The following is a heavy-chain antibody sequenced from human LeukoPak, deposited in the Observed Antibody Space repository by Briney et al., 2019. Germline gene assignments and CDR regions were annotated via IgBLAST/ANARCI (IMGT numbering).Heavy chain of an antibody. Sequence: GASVKVSCKASGYTFTGYYMHWVRQAPGQGHEWMGRINPNSGGTNYAQKFQGRVTMTRDTSISTAYMELSRLRSDDTAVYYCARDPYYDFWSGHFDPWGQGTLVTVSS. CDR2: INPNSGGT. V-gene: IGHV1-2*06. CDR1: GYTFTGYY. CDR3: ARDPYYDFWSGHFDP. D-gene: IGHD3-3*01. J-gene: IGHJ5*02.